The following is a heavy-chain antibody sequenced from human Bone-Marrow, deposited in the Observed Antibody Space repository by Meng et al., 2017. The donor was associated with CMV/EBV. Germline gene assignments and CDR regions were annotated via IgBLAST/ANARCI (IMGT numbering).Heavy chain of an antibody. CDR2: MYYSGST. J-gene: IGHJ4*02. CDR1: GYSISSGYY. V-gene: IGHV4-61*01. CDR3: ARRYGEL. Sequence: SETLSLTCTVSGYSISSGYYWGWIRQPPGKGLEFIGFMYYSGSTNYNPSLKSRVTISVDTSKNQFSLTLNSVTAADTAVYYCARRYGELWGQGTLVTVSS. D-gene: IGHD1-26*01.